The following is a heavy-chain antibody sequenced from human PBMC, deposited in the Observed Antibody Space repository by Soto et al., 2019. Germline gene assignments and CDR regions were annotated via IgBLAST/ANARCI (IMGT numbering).Heavy chain of an antibody. CDR1: GYTFTGYY. CDR2: INPNSGGT. J-gene: IGHJ6*02. Sequence: ASVKVSCKASGYTFTGYYMHWVRQAPGQGLEWMGWINPNSGGTNYAQKFQGWVTMTRDTSISTAYMELSRLRSDDTAVYYCARGSDTAMVMSYYGMDVWGQGTTVTVSS. CDR3: ARGSDTAMVMSYYGMDV. D-gene: IGHD5-18*01. V-gene: IGHV1-2*04.